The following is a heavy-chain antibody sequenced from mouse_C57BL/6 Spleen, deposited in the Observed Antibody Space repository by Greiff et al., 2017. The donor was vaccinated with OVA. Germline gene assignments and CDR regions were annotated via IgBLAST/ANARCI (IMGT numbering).Heavy chain of an antibody. J-gene: IGHJ2*01. CDR2: IDPSDSYT. V-gene: IGHV1-50*01. Sequence: QVQLQQSGAELVKPGASVKLSCKASGYTFTSYWMQWVKQRPGQGLEWIGEIDPSDSYTNYNQKFKGKATLTVDTSSSTAYMQLSSLTSEDSAVYYCARYPRGYWGQGTTLTVSS. CDR1: GYTFTSYW. CDR3: ARYPRGY.